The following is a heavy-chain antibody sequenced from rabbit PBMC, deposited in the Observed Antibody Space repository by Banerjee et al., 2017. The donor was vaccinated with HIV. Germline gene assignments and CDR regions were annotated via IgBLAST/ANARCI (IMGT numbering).Heavy chain of an antibody. Sequence: QLKESGGGLVQPGGSLKLSCKASGFDFSNYYGSWVRQAPGKGLEWIGYINPVFGSTYYASWVNGRFTISSHDAQNTLYLQLNSLTAADTATYFCARLGLIVGGIGNLWGQGTLVTVS. V-gene: IGHV1S7*01. D-gene: IGHD4-2*01. CDR3: ARLGLIVGGIGNL. CDR1: GFDFSNYY. J-gene: IGHJ4*01. CDR2: INPVFGST.